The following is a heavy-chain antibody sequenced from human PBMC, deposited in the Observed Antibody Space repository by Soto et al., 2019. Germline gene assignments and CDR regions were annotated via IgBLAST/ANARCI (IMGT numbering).Heavy chain of an antibody. V-gene: IGHV1-2*02. J-gene: IGHJ3*02. CDR3: AALDYYDSSGYYRSRNAFDI. D-gene: IGHD3-22*01. CDR1: GYTFTGNY. Sequence: ASVKVSCKASGYTFTGNYMHWVRQAPGQGLEWMGWINPNSGGTNYAQKFQGRVTMTRDTSISTAYMELSRLRSDDMAVYYCAALDYYDSSGYYRSRNAFDIWGQGTMVTVSS. CDR2: INPNSGGT.